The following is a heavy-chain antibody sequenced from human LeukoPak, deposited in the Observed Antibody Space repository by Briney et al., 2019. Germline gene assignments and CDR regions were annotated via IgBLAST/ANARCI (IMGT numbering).Heavy chain of an antibody. V-gene: IGHV3-48*03. CDR2: ISSSGSTI. CDR3: ARVPGYSYGKTASDY. Sequence: GGSLRPSCAASGFTFSSYEMNWVRQAPGKGLEWVSYISSSGSTIYYADSVKGRFTISRDNAKNSLYLQMNSLRAEDTAVYYCARVPGYSYGKTASDYWGQGTLVTVSS. D-gene: IGHD5-18*01. CDR1: GFTFSSYE. J-gene: IGHJ4*02.